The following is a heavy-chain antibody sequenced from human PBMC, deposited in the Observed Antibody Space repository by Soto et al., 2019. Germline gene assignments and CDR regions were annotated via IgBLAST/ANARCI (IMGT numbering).Heavy chain of an antibody. CDR3: ARGGPMVRGALGY. CDR2: INHSGST. V-gene: IGHV4-34*01. Sequence: TSETLSLTCAVYGGSFSGYYWSWIRQPPGKGLEWIGEINHSGSTNYNPSIKSRVTISVDTSKNQFSLKLSSVTAADTAVYYCARGGPMVRGALGYWGQGTLVTVS. CDR1: GGSFSGYY. J-gene: IGHJ4*02. D-gene: IGHD3-10*01.